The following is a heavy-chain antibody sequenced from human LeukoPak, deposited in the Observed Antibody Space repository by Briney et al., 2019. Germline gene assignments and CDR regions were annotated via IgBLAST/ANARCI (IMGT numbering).Heavy chain of an antibody. D-gene: IGHD3-10*01. CDR1: GGSISSGGYS. CDR3: ASTAYIWFGELSTTDYYYYYMDV. J-gene: IGHJ6*03. Sequence: SETLSLTCAVSGGSISSGGYSWSWIRQPPGKGLEWIGHMFYSGSTSYNPSLKSRVTISIDTSKNQFSLKLSSVTAADTAVYYCASTAYIWFGELSTTDYYYYYMDVWGKGTTVTVSS. CDR2: MFYSGST. V-gene: IGHV4-30-4*07.